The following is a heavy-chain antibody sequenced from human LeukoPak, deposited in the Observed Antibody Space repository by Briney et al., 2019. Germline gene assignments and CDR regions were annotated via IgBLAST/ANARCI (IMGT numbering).Heavy chain of an antibody. CDR2: ISDDGSNK. CDR1: GFTFSSYA. V-gene: IGHV3-30*09. Sequence: GRSLRLSCAASGFTFSSYAMHWVRQAPGKGLEWVAVISDDGSNKYYADSVKGRFAISRDNSKNTLYLQMNSLRAEDTAVYYCARDRGSGYGPPDLDYWGQGTLVTVSS. J-gene: IGHJ4*02. CDR3: ARDRGSGYGPPDLDY. D-gene: IGHD5-12*01.